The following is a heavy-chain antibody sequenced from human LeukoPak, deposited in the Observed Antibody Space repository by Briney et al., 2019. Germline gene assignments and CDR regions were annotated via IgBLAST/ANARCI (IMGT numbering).Heavy chain of an antibody. D-gene: IGHD2/OR15-2a*01. J-gene: IGHJ5*02. V-gene: IGHV4-39*07. Sequence: PSETLSLTCTVSGGSISSSSYYWGWTRQPPGKGLEWIGSIYYSGSTYYNPSLKSRVTISVDTSKNQFSLKLSSVTAAETGIYYCARRPAIVSFRFDPWGQGTLVTVSS. CDR1: GGSISSSSYY. CDR2: IYYSGST. CDR3: ARRPAIVSFRFDP.